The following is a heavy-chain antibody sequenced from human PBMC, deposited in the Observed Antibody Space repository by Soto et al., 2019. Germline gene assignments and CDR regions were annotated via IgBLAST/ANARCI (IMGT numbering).Heavy chain of an antibody. CDR3: ASNDFWSGYYPPPAGRRKYYYYGMDV. J-gene: IGHJ6*02. Sequence: PSETLSLTCAVSGGSISSSNWWSWVRQPPGKGLEWIGEIYHSGSANCNPSLKSRVTISVDKSKNQFSLKLSSVTAADPAVYYLASNDFWSGYYPPPAGRRKYYYYGMDVWGQGTTVTVSS. CDR1: GGSISSSNW. CDR2: IYHSGSA. V-gene: IGHV4-4*02. D-gene: IGHD3-3*01.